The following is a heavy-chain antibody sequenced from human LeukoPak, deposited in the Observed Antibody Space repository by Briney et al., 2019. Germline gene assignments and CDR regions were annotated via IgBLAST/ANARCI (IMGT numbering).Heavy chain of an antibody. CDR1: GGSISSGDYY. CDR2: IYYSGST. CDR3: ASLNTAMPYGHDAFDI. D-gene: IGHD5-18*01. Sequence: PSQTLSLTXTVSGGSISSGDYYWSWIRQPPGKGLEWIGYIYYSGSTYYNPSLKSRVTISVDTSKNQFSLKLSSVTAADTAVYYCASLNTAMPYGHDAFDIWGQGTMVTVSS. J-gene: IGHJ3*02. V-gene: IGHV4-30-4*08.